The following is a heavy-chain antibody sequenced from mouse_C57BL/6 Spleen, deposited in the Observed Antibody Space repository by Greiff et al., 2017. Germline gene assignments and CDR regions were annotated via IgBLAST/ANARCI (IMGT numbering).Heavy chain of an antibody. J-gene: IGHJ3*01. CDR1: GYSFTGYY. CDR3: ASGGSWFAY. CDR2: INPSTGGT. V-gene: IGHV1-42*01. Sequence: VQLQQSGPELVKPGASVKISCKASGYSFTGYYMNWVKQSPEKSLEWIGEINPSTGGTTYNQKFKAKATLTVDKSSSTAYMQLKSLTSEDAAVYYWASGGSWFAYWGQGTLVTVSA.